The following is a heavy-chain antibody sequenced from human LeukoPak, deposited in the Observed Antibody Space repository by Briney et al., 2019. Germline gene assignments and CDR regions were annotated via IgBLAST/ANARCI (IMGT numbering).Heavy chain of an antibody. D-gene: IGHD3-10*01. CDR2: ISSSSSYI. Sequence: GGSLRLSCAASGFTFSSYSMNWVRQAPGKGLEWVSSISSSSSYIYYADSVKGRFTISRDNAKNSLYLQMNSLRAEDTAVYYCARAMARITMVRGVNCYYYYGMDVWGQGTTVTVSS. CDR1: GFTFSSYS. CDR3: ARAMARITMVRGVNCYYYYGMDV. V-gene: IGHV3-21*01. J-gene: IGHJ6*02.